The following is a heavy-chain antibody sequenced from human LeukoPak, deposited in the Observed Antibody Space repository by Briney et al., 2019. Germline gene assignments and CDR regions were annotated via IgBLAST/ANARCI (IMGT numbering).Heavy chain of an antibody. CDR1: GFSFSGYA. Sequence: PGGSLRLSCAASGFSFSGYAMSWVREAPGKGLEWVSAISGSGGSTYYADSVKGRSPFSRDNSKTRLYLQMNSLRGEDTGVYYCAKVPLWFGELPDYWGQGTLVTVSS. CDR2: ISGSGGST. V-gene: IGHV3-23*01. D-gene: IGHD3-10*01. J-gene: IGHJ4*02. CDR3: AKVPLWFGELPDY.